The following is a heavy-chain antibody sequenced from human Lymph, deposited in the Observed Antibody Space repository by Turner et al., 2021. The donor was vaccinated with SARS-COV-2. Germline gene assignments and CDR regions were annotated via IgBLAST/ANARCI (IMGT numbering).Heavy chain of an antibody. D-gene: IGHD2-21*02. J-gene: IGHJ5*02. V-gene: IGHV4-59*01. CDR2: IFYRGST. CDR3: ARQTVNNWVDP. CDR1: GGSMNNNY. Sequence: QVQLQESGPRLVKPLETLSLTCTGSGGSMNNNYWSWIRQPPGKRLEWIGFIFYRGSTNYNPSLKSRVTISVDTSENQFSLKLTSVTAADTAIYYCARQTVNNWVDPWGQGTLVTVSS.